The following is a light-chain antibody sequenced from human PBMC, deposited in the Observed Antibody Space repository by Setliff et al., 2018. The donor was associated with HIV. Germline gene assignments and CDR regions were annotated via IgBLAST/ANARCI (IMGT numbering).Light chain of an antibody. CDR1: NIGSKS. Sequence: SYELTQPPSVSVAPGKTARITCGGNNIGSKSVHWYQQKAGQAPVLVVYDDRDRPSGIPERFSGSNSGNTATLTLSRVEAGDEADYYCQVWDSSSELVFGGGTQLTVL. V-gene: IGLV3-21*03. CDR2: DDR. CDR3: QVWDSSSELV. J-gene: IGLJ2*01.